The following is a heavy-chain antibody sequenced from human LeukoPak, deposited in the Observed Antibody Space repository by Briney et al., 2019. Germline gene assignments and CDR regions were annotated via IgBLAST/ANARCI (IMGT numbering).Heavy chain of an antibody. V-gene: IGHV4-59*12. D-gene: IGHD3-16*02. CDR1: GGSISSYY. CDR3: ARNLRLGELSLLVGAFDI. CDR2: IYYSGST. J-gene: IGHJ3*02. Sequence: SETLSLTCTVSGGSISSYYWSWIRQPPGKGLEWIGYIYYSGSTYYNPSLKSRVTISVDTSKNQFSLKLSSVTAADTAVYYCARNLRLGELSLLVGAFDIWGQGTMVTVSS.